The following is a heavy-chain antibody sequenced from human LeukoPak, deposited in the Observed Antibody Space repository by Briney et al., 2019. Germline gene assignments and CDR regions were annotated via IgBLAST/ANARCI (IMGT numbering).Heavy chain of an antibody. J-gene: IGHJ4*02. D-gene: IGHD3-10*01. CDR3: ARHAMVRGRYEN. Sequence: SETLSLTCTVSGGSISSYYWSWIRQPPGKGLEWIGYIYYSGSTNYNPSLKSRVTISVDTSKNQFSLKPSSVTAADTAVYYCARHAMVRGRYENWGQGTLVTVSS. CDR1: GGSISSYY. CDR2: IYYSGST. V-gene: IGHV4-59*01.